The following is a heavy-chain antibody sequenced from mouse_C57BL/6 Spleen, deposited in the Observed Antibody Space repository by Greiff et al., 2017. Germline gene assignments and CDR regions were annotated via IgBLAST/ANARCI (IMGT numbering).Heavy chain of an antibody. J-gene: IGHJ1*03. Sequence: QVQLQQPGTDLVKPGASVKLSCKASGYTFTSYWMHWVKQRPGQGLEWIGNINPSNGGTNYNQKFKAKATLTVDKSSSTAYMQLKSLTSEDSAVYYCARGGLGLWYFDVWGTGTTVTVSS. D-gene: IGHD4-1*01. CDR1: GYTFTSYW. CDR2: INPSNGGT. CDR3: ARGGLGLWYFDV. V-gene: IGHV1-53*01.